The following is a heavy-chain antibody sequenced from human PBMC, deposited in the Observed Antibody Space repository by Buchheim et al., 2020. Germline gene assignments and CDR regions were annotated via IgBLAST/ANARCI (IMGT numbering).Heavy chain of an antibody. J-gene: IGHJ4*02. CDR3: ARGPRDTAMVKPLDY. CDR1: GYSFTSYS. Sequence: QVQLVQSGAEVKKPGASVKVSCKASGYSFTSYSMHWVRQAPGQGLEWMGIINPSGGGTSYPQKFHGRVTVTRDTPTSTVYMELSSLRSEDTAVYYCARGPRDTAMVKPLDYWGQGTL. D-gene: IGHD5-18*01. CDR2: INPSGGGT. V-gene: IGHV1-46*03.